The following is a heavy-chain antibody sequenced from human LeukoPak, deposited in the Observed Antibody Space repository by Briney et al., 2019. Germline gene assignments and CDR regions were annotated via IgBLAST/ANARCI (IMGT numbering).Heavy chain of an antibody. CDR1: GFTFSSYG. J-gene: IGHJ4*02. CDR3: AKDEATVGATNFDY. CDR2: IRYDGSNK. Sequence: GGSLRLSCAASGFTFSSYGMHWVRQAPGKGLEWVAFIRYDGSNKYYADSVKGRFTISRDNSKNTLYLQMNSLRAEDTAVYYCAKDEATVGATNFDYWGQGTLVTVSS. V-gene: IGHV3-30*02. D-gene: IGHD1-26*01.